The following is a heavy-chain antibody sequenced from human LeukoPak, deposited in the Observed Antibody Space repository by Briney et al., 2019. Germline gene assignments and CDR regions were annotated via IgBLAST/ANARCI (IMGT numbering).Heavy chain of an antibody. CDR2: ISSSSSYT. J-gene: IGHJ4*02. Sequence: PGGSLRLSCAASGFTFSDYYMSWIRQTPGKGLEWVSYISSSSSYTNYADSVKGRFTISRDNAKNSLYLQMNSLRAEDTAVYYYARMDIVVVGQGYFDYWGQGTLVTVSS. CDR3: ARMDIVVVGQGYFDY. CDR1: GFTFSDYY. V-gene: IGHV3-11*03. D-gene: IGHD3-22*01.